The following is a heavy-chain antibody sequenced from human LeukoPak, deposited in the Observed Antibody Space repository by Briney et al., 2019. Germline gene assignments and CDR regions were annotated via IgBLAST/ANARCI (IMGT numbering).Heavy chain of an antibody. J-gene: IGHJ2*01. V-gene: IGHV4-61*02. CDR2: IYTSGST. CDR3: ARGGGLKGVGPQPPYWYFDL. Sequence: PSETLSLTCTVSGGSISSSSYYWGWIRQPPGKGLEWIGRIYTSGSTNYNPSLKSRVTISVDTSKNQFSLKLSSVTAADTAVYYCARGGGLKGVGPQPPYWYFDLWGRGTLVTVSS. D-gene: IGHD3-3*01. CDR1: GGSISSSSYY.